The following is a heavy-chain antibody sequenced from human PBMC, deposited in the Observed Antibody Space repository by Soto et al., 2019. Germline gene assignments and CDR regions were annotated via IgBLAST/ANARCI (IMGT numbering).Heavy chain of an antibody. CDR1: GFTFSSYA. V-gene: IGHV3-30-3*01. Sequence: GGSLRLSCAASGFTFSSYAMHWVRQAPGKGLEWVAVISYDGSNKYYADSVKGRFTISRDNSKNTLYLQMNSLRAEDTAVYYCARDSRFGEPIALFDYWGQGTRVTV. CDR3: ARDSRFGEPIALFDY. J-gene: IGHJ4*02. D-gene: IGHD3-10*01. CDR2: ISYDGSNK.